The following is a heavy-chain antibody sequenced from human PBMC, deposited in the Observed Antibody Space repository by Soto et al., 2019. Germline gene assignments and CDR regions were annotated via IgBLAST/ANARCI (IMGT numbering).Heavy chain of an antibody. Sequence: ASVKVSCKASGGTFSSYAISWVRQAPGQGLEWMGGIIPIFGTANYAQKFQGRVTITADESTSTAYMELSSLRSEDTAVYYCARDWARWVVRGVKRSGYYGMDVWGQGTTVTVSS. CDR2: IIPIFGTA. CDR1: GGTFSSYA. D-gene: IGHD3-10*01. V-gene: IGHV1-69*13. CDR3: ARDWARWVVRGVKRSGYYGMDV. J-gene: IGHJ6*02.